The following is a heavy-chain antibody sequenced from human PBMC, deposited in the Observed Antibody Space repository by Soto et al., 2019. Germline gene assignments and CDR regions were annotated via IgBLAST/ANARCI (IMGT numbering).Heavy chain of an antibody. CDR2: ITSSGTTV. D-gene: IGHD6-13*01. V-gene: IGHV3-48*02. CDR3: ARGSSNWAYYFDF. J-gene: IGHJ4*02. Sequence: GGSLTLSCAASGFTFSSYSLNWVRQAPGKGLEWVSYITSSGTTVYYADSVRGRFTISRDNAKNSLYLQMNSLRDDDTAVYYCARGSSNWAYYFDFWGQGTLVTVSS. CDR1: GFTFSSYS.